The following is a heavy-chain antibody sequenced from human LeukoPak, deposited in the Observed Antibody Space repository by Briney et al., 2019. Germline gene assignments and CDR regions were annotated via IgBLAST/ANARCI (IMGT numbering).Heavy chain of an antibody. D-gene: IGHD4-17*01. J-gene: IGHJ4*02. CDR2: TTNKANSYTT. CDR1: GFTFSDHY. CDR3: ARDHYGVQFYY. V-gene: IGHV3-72*01. Sequence: GGSLRLSCEASGFTFSDHYMDWVRQAPGKGLEWVGRTTNKANSYTTAYAASVKGRFTISRDDSKNSLYLQMNSLKTEDTAVYYCARDHYGVQFYYWGQGTLVTVSS.